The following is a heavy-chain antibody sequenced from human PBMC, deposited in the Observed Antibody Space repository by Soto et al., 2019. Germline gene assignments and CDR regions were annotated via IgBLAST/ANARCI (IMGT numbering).Heavy chain of an antibody. CDR1: GFTFSNAW. D-gene: IGHD3-10*02. CDR2: IKSKTDGGTT. V-gene: IGHV3-15*01. CDR3: TTDVFGELFNPYDY. Sequence: GGSLRLSCAASGFTFSNAWMSWVRQAPGKGLEWVGRIKSKTDGGTTDYAAPVKGRFTISRDDSKNTLYLQMNSLKTEDTAVYYCTTDVFGELFNPYDYWGQGTLVTVSS. J-gene: IGHJ4*02.